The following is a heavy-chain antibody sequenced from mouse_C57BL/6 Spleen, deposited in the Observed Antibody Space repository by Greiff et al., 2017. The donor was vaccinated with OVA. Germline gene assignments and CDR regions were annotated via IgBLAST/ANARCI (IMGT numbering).Heavy chain of an antibody. J-gene: IGHJ2*01. V-gene: IGHV1-69*01. CDR1: GYTFTSYW. CDR2: IDPSDSYT. Sequence: VQLQQPGAELVMPGASVKLSCKASGYTFTSYWMHWVKQRPGQGLEWIGEIDPSDSYTNYNQKFKGKSTLTVDKSSSTAYMQLSSLTSEDSAVYYCARSREGSHYFDYWCQGTTLTVSS. D-gene: IGHD3-3*01. CDR3: ARSREGSHYFDY.